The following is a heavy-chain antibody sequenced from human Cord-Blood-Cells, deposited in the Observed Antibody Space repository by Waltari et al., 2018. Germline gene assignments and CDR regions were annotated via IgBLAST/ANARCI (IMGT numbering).Heavy chain of an antibody. D-gene: IGHD3-10*01. CDR1: GFTLSSYW. CDR3: ARDLYGSGSYNWFDP. J-gene: IGHJ5*02. V-gene: IGHV3-74*01. Sequence: EVQLVESGGGLVQPGGSLRLSCAASGFTLSSYWMHWVRQSPGKGLVWVSRINSDGSSTSYADSVKGRFTISRDNAKNTLYLQMNSLRAEDTAVYYCARDLYGSGSYNWFDPWGQGTLVTVSS. CDR2: INSDGSST.